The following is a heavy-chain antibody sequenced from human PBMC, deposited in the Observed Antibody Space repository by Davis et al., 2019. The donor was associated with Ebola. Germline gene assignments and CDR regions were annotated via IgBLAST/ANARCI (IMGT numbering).Heavy chain of an antibody. V-gene: IGHV3-9*01. D-gene: IGHD4-23*01. J-gene: IGHJ4*02. CDR1: GFTFDDYA. CDR2: ISWNSGSI. CDR3: AKSRTTVVTPCPFDY. Sequence: SLKLSCAASGFTFDDYAMHWVRQAPGKGLEWVSGISWNSGSIGYADSVKGRFTISRDNAKNSLYLQMNSLRAEDTAVYYCAKSRTTVVTPCPFDYWGQGTLVTVSS.